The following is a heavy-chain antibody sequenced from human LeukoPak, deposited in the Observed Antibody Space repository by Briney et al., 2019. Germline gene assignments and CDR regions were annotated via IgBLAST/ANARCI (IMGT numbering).Heavy chain of an antibody. D-gene: IGHD5-18*01. CDR1: GFTFSSYE. V-gene: IGHV3-48*03. Sequence: GGSLRLSCAASGFTFSSYEMNWVRQAPGKGLEWVSYISSGGATIYYADSVKGRFTVSRDNAKNSLYLQMNSLRAEDTAVYYCARRGNTAMDFDYWGQGTLVTGSS. CDR2: ISSGGATI. CDR3: ARRGNTAMDFDY. J-gene: IGHJ4*02.